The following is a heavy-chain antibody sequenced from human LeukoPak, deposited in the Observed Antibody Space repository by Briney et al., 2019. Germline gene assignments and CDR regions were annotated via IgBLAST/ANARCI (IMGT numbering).Heavy chain of an antibody. Sequence: SETLSLTCTVSGGSISSSSYYWGWIRQPPGKGLEWIGSIYYSGSTYNNPSLKSRVTMSVDTSKNQFSLKLSSVTAADTAVYYCARDHNPGDFWSGLLGRFDPWGQGTLVTVSS. CDR2: IYYSGST. V-gene: IGHV4-39*07. CDR3: ARDHNPGDFWSGLLGRFDP. CDR1: GGSISSSSYY. D-gene: IGHD3-3*01. J-gene: IGHJ5*02.